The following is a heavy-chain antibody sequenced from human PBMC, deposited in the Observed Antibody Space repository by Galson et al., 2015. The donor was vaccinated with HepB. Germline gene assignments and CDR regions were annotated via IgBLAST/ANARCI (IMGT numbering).Heavy chain of an antibody. D-gene: IGHD5/OR15-5a*01. CDR2: INAGNGNT. V-gene: IGHV1-3*01. CDR1: GYTFTSYA. Sequence: SVKVSCKASGYTFTSYAMHWVRQAPGQRLEWMGWINAGNGNTKYSQKFQGRVTITRDTSASTAYMELSSLRSEDTAVYYCARAPLRGLDAFDIWGQGTMVTVSS. J-gene: IGHJ3*02. CDR3: ARAPLRGLDAFDI.